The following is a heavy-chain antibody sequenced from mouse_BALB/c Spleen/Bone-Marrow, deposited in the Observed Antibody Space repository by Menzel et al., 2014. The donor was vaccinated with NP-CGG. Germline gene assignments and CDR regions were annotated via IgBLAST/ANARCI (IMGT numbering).Heavy chain of an antibody. V-gene: IGHV5-9-3*01. CDR3: ARPRMITTYFDV. Sequence: EVQLQESGGGLVKPGGSLKLSCAASGFTFSTYAMSWVRQTLEKRLEWVATINTGGTYIYYADSVKGRFTISRDNAKNTLYLQMSSLRSEDTAMFYCARPRMITTYFDVWGAGTTVTVSS. D-gene: IGHD2-4*01. CDR1: GFTFSTYA. J-gene: IGHJ1*01. CDR2: INTGGTYI.